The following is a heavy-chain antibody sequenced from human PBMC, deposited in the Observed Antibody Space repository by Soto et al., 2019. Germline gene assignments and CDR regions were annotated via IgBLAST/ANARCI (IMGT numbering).Heavy chain of an antibody. CDR1: GFTLSSYA. CDR2: ISYDGSNK. J-gene: IGHJ4*02. Sequence: GGSLRLSCAASGFTLSSYAMHWVRQAPGKGLEWVAVISYDGSNKYYADSVKGRFTISRDNSKNRLYLQMNSLRAEDTAVYYCARAPVAYHDYGDHYLFDYWGQGTLVTVSS. V-gene: IGHV3-30-3*01. D-gene: IGHD4-17*01. CDR3: ARAPVAYHDYGDHYLFDY.